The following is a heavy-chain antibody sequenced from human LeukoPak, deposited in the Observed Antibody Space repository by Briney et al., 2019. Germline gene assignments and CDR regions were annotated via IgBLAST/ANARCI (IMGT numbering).Heavy chain of an antibody. CDR3: ARAGGVIPAAMGV. CDR2: IYHSGST. D-gene: IGHD2-2*01. CDR1: GYSISSGYY. J-gene: IGHJ4*02. V-gene: IGHV4-38-2*02. Sequence: SETLSLTCTVSGYSISSGYYWGWIRQPPGKGLEWIGSIYHSGSTYYNPSLKSRVTISVDTSKNQFSLKLSSVTAADTAVYYCARAGGVIPAAMGVWGQGTLATVSS.